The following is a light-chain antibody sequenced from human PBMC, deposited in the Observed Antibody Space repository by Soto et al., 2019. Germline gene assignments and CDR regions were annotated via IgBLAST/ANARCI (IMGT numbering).Light chain of an antibody. CDR1: QSISSW. CDR3: QQYNSYSWT. J-gene: IGKJ1*01. Sequence: DIQMTQSPSTLSASVGDRVTITFVSSQSISSWLAWYQQKPGKAPKLLIYDASSLESGVPSRFSGSGSGTEFTLTISSLQPDDFATYYCQQYNSYSWTFGQGTKVDIK. V-gene: IGKV1-5*01. CDR2: DAS.